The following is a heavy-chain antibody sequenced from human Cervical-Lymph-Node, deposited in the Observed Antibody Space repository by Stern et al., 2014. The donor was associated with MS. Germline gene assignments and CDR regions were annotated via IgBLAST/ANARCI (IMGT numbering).Heavy chain of an antibody. Sequence: MQLVESGGGLVKPGGSLRLSCAASGFTFSDHQMTWIRQAPGKGLEWVSSISSRGSTTNYADSVKGRFTISRDNAKNSLYLQITSLRAEDTAMYYCARPMAVGWYYGMDVWGQGTTVTVSS. J-gene: IGHJ6*02. CDR1: GFTFSDHQ. CDR2: ISSRGSTT. V-gene: IGHV3-11*01. CDR3: ARPMAVGWYYGMDV. D-gene: IGHD6-19*01.